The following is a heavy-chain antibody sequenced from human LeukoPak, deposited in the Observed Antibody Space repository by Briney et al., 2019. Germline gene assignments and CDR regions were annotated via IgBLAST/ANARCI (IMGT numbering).Heavy chain of an antibody. V-gene: IGHV1-46*01. CDR1: GYTFTSYY. CDR2: INPSGGST. J-gene: IGHJ5*02. D-gene: IGHD3-22*01. CDR3: AREDYYDSSYRQNWFDP. Sequence: ASVKVSCKASGYTFTSYYMHWVRQAPGQGLEWMGIINPSGGSTSYAQKFQGRVTMTRDTSTSTVYMELSGLRSEDTAVYYCAREDYYDSSYRQNWFDPWGQGTLVTVSS.